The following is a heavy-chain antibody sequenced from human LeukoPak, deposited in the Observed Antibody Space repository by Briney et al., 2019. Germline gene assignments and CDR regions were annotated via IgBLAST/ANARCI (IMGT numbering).Heavy chain of an antibody. V-gene: IGHV4-59*08. CDR3: ARHHDGGPKLRLDF. D-gene: IGHD2-15*01. CDR2: FHYSGST. Sequence: VKPSETLPLTCRVTGAPFSNYYRSWLRQSPGKGLERIGFFHYSGSTNYNPSLNSRVTTSIDTSMNQLSLSLVSVTAADTAVYFCARHHDGGPKLRLDFWGLGVLVAVSS. CDR1: GAPFSNYY. J-gene: IGHJ4*02.